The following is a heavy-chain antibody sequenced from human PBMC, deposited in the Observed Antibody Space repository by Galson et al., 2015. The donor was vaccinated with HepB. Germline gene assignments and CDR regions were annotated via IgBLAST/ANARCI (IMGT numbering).Heavy chain of an antibody. CDR3: ARFFDYGRY. CDR2: IKGDGIEK. D-gene: IGHD4-17*01. J-gene: IGHJ4*02. CDR1: GFTSSSYW. Sequence: SLRLSCAVSGFTSSSYWMSWVRQAPGKGLEWVASIKGDGIEKNYVDSVKGRFTISRDNAKNSLYLQMNSLRADDTAVYYCARFFDYGRYWGQGTLVTVSS. V-gene: IGHV3-7*03.